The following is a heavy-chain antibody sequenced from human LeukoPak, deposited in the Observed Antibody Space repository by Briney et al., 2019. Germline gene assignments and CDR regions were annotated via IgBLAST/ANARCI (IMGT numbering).Heavy chain of an antibody. D-gene: IGHD5-18*01. Sequence: SETLSLTCTVSGGSISSGDYYWGWIRQPPGKGLEWIGYIYYSGSTNYNPSLKSRVTISVDTSKNQFSLKLSSVTAADTAVYYCARDQGYSYGYSYYYHYMDVWGKGTTVTVSS. CDR2: IYYSGST. CDR3: ARDQGYSYGYSYYYHYMDV. CDR1: GGSISSGDYY. V-gene: IGHV4-61*08. J-gene: IGHJ6*03.